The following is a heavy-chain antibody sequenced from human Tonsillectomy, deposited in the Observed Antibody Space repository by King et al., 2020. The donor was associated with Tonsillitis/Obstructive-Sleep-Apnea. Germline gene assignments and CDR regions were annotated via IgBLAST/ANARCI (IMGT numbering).Heavy chain of an antibody. Sequence: VQLVESGGGVVQPGRSLRLSCAASGFTFSSYGMHWVRQAPGKGLEWVAVISYDGSDKYYADSVKGRFTISRDNSNNTLYLQMSSLIAEDTAVYYCATDVYGDYSPGDYWGQGTLVTVSS. D-gene: IGHD4-17*01. V-gene: IGHV3-30*03. CDR2: ISYDGSDK. J-gene: IGHJ4*02. CDR3: ATDVYGDYSPGDY. CDR1: GFTFSSYG.